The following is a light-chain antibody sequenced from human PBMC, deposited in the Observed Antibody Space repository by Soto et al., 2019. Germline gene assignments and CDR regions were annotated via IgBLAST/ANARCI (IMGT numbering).Light chain of an antibody. CDR3: MHGTHWQWT. V-gene: IGKV2-30*01. J-gene: IGKJ1*01. CDR2: NVS. CDR1: QSLLYSDGNTY. Sequence: DVVLTQSPLSLPVTLGQPASISCRSSQSLLYSDGNTYLNWYQQRPGQSPRRLIYNVSNRDSGVPDRCSGSGSGTDFTLKISRVEAEDVGVYYCMHGTHWQWTFGQGTKGDIK.